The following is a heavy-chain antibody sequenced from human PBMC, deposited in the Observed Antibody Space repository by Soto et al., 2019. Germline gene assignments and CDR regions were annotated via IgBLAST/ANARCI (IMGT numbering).Heavy chain of an antibody. D-gene: IGHD6-19*01. CDR1: GFSFSDYG. CDR2: LSYDGDKE. CDR3: GKDLMGEQWLGVMHY. Sequence: QVQLEESGGNVVQPGRSLRLSCAASGFSFSDYGMHWVRQAPGKGLESVALLSYDGDKEYYADSVKGRFTISRDNSKNPVFLQMNSLRPEDTAVYYCGKDLMGEQWLGVMHYWGLGTLVNVSP. J-gene: IGHJ4*02. V-gene: IGHV3-30*18.